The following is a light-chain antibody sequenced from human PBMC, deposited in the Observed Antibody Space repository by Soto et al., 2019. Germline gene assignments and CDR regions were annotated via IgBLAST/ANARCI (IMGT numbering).Light chain of an antibody. V-gene: IGLV1-44*01. CDR1: SSNIGSNT. CDR3: AAWDDSLNGVV. CDR2: SNN. J-gene: IGLJ2*01. Sequence: QSVLTQPPSASGTPGQRVTISCSGSSSNIGSNTVNWYQQLPGTAPKLLIYSNNQRPSGVPDRLSGSKSGTSASLAISGLQSEDEADYYCAAWDDSLNGVVFGGGTKVTVX.